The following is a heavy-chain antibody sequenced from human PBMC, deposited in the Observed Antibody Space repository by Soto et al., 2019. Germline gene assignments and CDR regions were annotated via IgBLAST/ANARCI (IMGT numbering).Heavy chain of an antibody. D-gene: IGHD1-20*01. Sequence: QVTLVESGGSLVKPGGSPRLSCAASGFTFSDYYMTWIRQAPGKGLEWVSYISGSGSHIYYADSMKGRFTISRDNAKNALYLQMNSLRAEDTAVYYCGRGGSNWSSRRDDYWGQGTLVTVSS. CDR2: ISGSGSHI. J-gene: IGHJ4*02. V-gene: IGHV3-11*01. CDR1: GFTFSDYY. CDR3: GRGGSNWSSRRDDY.